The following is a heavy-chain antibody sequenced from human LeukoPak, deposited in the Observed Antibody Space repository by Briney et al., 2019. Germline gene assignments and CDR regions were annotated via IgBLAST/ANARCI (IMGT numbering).Heavy chain of an antibody. CDR3: AKVIGFLTMVKGMDV. J-gene: IGHJ6*02. V-gene: IGHV3-30*18. CDR1: GFXFSSYG. CDR2: IAYDGSNK. D-gene: IGHD4/OR15-4a*01. Sequence: GGSLRLSCAASGFXFSSYGMHWVRQAPGKGLEWVAVIAYDGSNKHYADSVKGRFTISRDNSKNTLYLQMNSLRAEDTAVYYCAKVIGFLTMVKGMDVWGQGTTVTVSS.